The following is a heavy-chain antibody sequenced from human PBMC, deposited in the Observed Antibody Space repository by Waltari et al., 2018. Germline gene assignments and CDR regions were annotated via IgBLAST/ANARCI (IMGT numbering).Heavy chain of an antibody. Sequence: QVQLVQSGAEVKKPGASVKVSCKASGYTFTGYYMHWVRQAPGQGLEWMGRINPNSGGTNYAQKFQGRVTMTRDTSISTAYMELSRRRSDDTAVYYCARDRYSSSWYFDYWGQGTLVTVSS. CDR2: INPNSGGT. D-gene: IGHD6-13*01. V-gene: IGHV1-2*06. CDR1: GYTFTGYY. CDR3: ARDRYSSSWYFDY. J-gene: IGHJ4*02.